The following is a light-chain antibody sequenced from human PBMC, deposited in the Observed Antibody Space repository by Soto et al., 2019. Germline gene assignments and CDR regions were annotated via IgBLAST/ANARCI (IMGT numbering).Light chain of an antibody. V-gene: IGKV1-39*01. Sequence: DIQMTQSPSSLSASVGDRVTITCRASQSISSYLNWYQQKPGKAPKLLIYAASSLQSGVPSRFSGSGSGTDFTLTISSLQPEDFATYYCHQSYSTPLYTFGQGTTREIK. CDR1: QSISSY. CDR2: AAS. CDR3: HQSYSTPLYT. J-gene: IGKJ2*01.